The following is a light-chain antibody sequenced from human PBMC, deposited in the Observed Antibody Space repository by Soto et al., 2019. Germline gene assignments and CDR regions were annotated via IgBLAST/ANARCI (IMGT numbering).Light chain of an antibody. V-gene: IGKV3-20*01. J-gene: IGKJ1*01. Sequence: EIVLTQSPGTLSLSPGETATLSCRASQTVTSYFAWYQQKPGQAPRLLIYGASSRATGIPDRFSGSGSGTDFTLTISGLEPEDFAVYYCQQNGYSPRTFCQGTKVEIK. CDR2: GAS. CDR1: QTVTSY. CDR3: QQNGYSPRT.